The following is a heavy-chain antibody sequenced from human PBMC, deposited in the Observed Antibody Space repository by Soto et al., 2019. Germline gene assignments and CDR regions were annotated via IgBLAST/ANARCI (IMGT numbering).Heavy chain of an antibody. CDR1: GFPFGNFA. CDR2: ITSSGGNK. J-gene: IGHJ4*01. Sequence: EVQMLESGGGLVQPGGSLRLSCRVSGFPFGNFAMSWVRQLPGKGLEWVSAITSSGGNKYYADSVKARFSVSRDNSKNTVYLQMHSLRVEDTAIYYCAKDRGGGRAAYWGHGTVVTVSS. V-gene: IGHV3-23*01. D-gene: IGHD2-15*01. CDR3: AKDRGGGRAAY.